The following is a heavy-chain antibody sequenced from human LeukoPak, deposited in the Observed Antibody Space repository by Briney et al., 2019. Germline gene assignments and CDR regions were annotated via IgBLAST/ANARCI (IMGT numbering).Heavy chain of an antibody. J-gene: IGHJ5*02. D-gene: IGHD3-10*01. CDR1: GGSFSGYY. Sequence: SETLSLTCAVSGGSFSGYYWSWIRQPPGKGLEWIGEVNHSGSTNYNPSLKSRVTISGDTSKNQFSLKLSSVTAADTAVYYCARGLGEWYGETNNWFDPWGQGTLVTVSS. CDR3: ARGLGEWYGETNNWFDP. V-gene: IGHV4-34*01. CDR2: VNHSGST.